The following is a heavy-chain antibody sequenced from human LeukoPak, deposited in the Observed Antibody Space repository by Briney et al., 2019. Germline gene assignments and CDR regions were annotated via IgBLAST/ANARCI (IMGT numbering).Heavy chain of an antibody. CDR3: AKDQNRDYYDSSGYSNAFSYDY. J-gene: IGHJ4*02. D-gene: IGHD3-22*01. CDR2: ISGSGGST. V-gene: IGHV3-23*01. Sequence: GGSLRLSCAASGFTSSSYAMSWVRQAPGKGLEWVSAISGSGGSTYYADSVKGRFTISRDNSKNTLYLQMNSLRAEDTAVYYCAKDQNRDYYDSSGYSNAFSYDYWGQGTLVTVSS. CDR1: GFTSSSYA.